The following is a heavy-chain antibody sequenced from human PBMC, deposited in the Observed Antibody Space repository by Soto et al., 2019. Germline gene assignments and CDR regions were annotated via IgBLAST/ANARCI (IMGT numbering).Heavy chain of an antibody. D-gene: IGHD6-13*01. Sequence: GXSVKVSCKASCYTFTSYGISWVRQAPVQRPEWMGWINAANGDTKYSPKFQGRVTITRDTSASTAYMELSSLRSEDTAVYYCVRRHVSATGIDWFDPWGQGTLVTVYS. CDR1: CYTFTSYG. CDR3: VRRHVSATGIDWFDP. J-gene: IGHJ5*02. V-gene: IGHV1-3*01. CDR2: INAANGDT.